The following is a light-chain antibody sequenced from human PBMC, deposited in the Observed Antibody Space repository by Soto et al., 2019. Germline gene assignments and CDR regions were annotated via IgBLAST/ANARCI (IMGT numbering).Light chain of an antibody. CDR3: QQRSDWPLT. V-gene: IGKV3-11*01. J-gene: IGKJ4*01. Sequence: VLTQSPGTLSLSPGERATLSCRASRTISNYLAWYQQKPGQAPRLLISDASSRAAGIPARFSGSGSGTDFTLTISGLEFEDSAVYYCQQRSDWPLTFGGGTKVDIK. CDR2: DAS. CDR1: RTISNY.